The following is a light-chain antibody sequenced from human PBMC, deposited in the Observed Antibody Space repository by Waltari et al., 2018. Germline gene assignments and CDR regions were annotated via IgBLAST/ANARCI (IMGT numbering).Light chain of an antibody. CDR3: QTGGHGTWV. V-gene: IGLV4-69*01. CDR2: VNSDGTH. CDR1: SGHSSNI. J-gene: IGLJ3*02. Sequence: QLVLTQSPSASASLGASIKLTCTLSSGHSSNIIAWLQQQPEKGPRYLMKVNSDGTHSKGDEIPDRFSGSSSGAERYLTISSLQSEDEADYYCQTGGHGTWVFGGGTKVTVL.